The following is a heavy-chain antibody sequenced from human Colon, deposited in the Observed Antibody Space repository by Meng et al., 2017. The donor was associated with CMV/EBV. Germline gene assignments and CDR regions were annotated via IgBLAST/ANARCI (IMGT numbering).Heavy chain of an antibody. CDR1: GFTFSFYG. Sequence: GGSLRLSCAASGFTFSFYGMNWVRQAPGRGLEWVASIVTTGSAVYDGDSVKGGFTISRDNAKSSLYLQMSSLSAEDTAGYYCVRDNARVQGNIPILVVPKGFDYWGQGTVVTVSS. J-gene: IGHJ4*02. CDR2: IVTTGSAV. V-gene: IGHV3-21*01. CDR3: VRDNARVQGNIPILVVPKGFDY. D-gene: IGHD3-22*01.